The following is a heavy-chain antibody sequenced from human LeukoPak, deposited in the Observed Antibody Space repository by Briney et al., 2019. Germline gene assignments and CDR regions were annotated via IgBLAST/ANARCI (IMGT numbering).Heavy chain of an antibody. J-gene: IGHJ4*02. D-gene: IGHD6-19*01. CDR2: IKGDGSEK. Sequence: GGSLRLSCAVSGFTIRNLWMTWVRQAPGKGLECVANIKGDGSEKNYVDSVKGRFTISRDDAKNSLYLQMNSLRAEDTAVYYCVKQAGVYWGQGTLVTVSS. CDR3: VKQAGVY. CDR1: GFTIRNLW. V-gene: IGHV3-7*01.